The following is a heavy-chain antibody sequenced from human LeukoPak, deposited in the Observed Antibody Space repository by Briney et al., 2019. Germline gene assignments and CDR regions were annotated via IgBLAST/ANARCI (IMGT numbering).Heavy chain of an antibody. V-gene: IGHV3-23*01. CDR3: AKGSHYYDSSGYYYFDY. CDR1: GFTFSSYA. CDR2: ISGSGGST. J-gene: IGHJ4*02. Sequence: GGSLRLSCAASGFTFSSYAMSWARQAPGKGLEWVSAISGSGGSTYYADSVKGRFTISRDNAKNSLYLQMNSLRAEDMALYYCAKGSHYYDSSGYYYFDYWGRGTLVTVSS. D-gene: IGHD3-22*01.